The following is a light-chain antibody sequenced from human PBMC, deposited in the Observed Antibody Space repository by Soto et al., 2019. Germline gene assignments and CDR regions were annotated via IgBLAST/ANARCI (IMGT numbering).Light chain of an antibody. V-gene: IGLV2-14*01. CDR2: EVS. Sequence: QSALTQPASVSGSPGQSITISCTGTSSDVGGYNYVSWYQQHPGKAPKLMIYEVSNRPSGVSNRFSGSKSGTSASLAITGLQAEDEADYYCQSYDSNLSGVIFGGGTKLTVL. CDR1: SSDVGGYNY. J-gene: IGLJ2*01. CDR3: QSYDSNLSGVI.